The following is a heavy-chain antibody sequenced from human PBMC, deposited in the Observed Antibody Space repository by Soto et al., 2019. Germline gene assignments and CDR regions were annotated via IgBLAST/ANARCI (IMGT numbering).Heavy chain of an antibody. CDR1: GFTFSSYA. Sequence: QVQLVESGGGVVQPGRSLRLSCAASGFTFSSYAMHWVRQAPGQGLEWVALISYDGSNKYYADSVKGRFTISRDNSKNTLYLQMNSLRAEDTAVYHCARDQGGTTLYYHRMDVWCQGTTVTVSS. V-gene: IGHV3-30-3*01. CDR2: ISYDGSNK. D-gene: IGHD1-7*01. J-gene: IGHJ6*02. CDR3: ARDQGGTTLYYHRMDV.